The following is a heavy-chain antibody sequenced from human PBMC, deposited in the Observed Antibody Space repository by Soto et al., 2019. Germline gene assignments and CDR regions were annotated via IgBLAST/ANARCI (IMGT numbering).Heavy chain of an antibody. Sequence: SETLSLTCAVYGGSFSGYSWNWIRQPPGKGLEWIGEINHSGSTNYNPSLKSRVTISLDTSKDQFSLRLTSLTAADTAVYFCARAPQIVAMGRPFDYWGQGILVTVSS. CDR2: INHSGST. CDR3: ARAPQIVAMGRPFDY. CDR1: GGSFSGYS. D-gene: IGHD5-12*01. J-gene: IGHJ4*02. V-gene: IGHV4-34*01.